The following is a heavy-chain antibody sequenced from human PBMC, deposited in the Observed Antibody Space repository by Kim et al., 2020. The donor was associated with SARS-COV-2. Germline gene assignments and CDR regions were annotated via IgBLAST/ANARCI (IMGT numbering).Heavy chain of an antibody. CDR2: IYYSGST. J-gene: IGHJ6*02. V-gene: IGHV4-39*01. D-gene: IGHD3-9*01. Sequence: SETLSLTCTVSGGSISSSSYYWGWIRQPPGKGLEWIGSIYYSGSTYYNPSLKSRVTISVDTSKNQFSLKLSSVTAADTAVYYCARLSGDSYFDWLKDYYYYYGMDVWGQGTTVTVSS. CDR1: GGSISSSSYY. CDR3: ARLSGDSYFDWLKDYYYYYGMDV.